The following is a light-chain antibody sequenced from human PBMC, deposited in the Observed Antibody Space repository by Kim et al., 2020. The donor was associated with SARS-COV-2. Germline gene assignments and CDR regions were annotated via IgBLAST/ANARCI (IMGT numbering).Light chain of an antibody. V-gene: IGLV2-14*04. CDR3: SSYTTRSTLV. Sequence: GQSITISCTGTSGDIGGYNYVSWYQQHPGEAPKLMIYDVNKRPSGISNRFSGSKSGNTASLTIFGLQAEDEADYYCSSYTTRSTLVFGGGTKLTVL. J-gene: IGLJ3*02. CDR2: DVN. CDR1: SGDIGGYNY.